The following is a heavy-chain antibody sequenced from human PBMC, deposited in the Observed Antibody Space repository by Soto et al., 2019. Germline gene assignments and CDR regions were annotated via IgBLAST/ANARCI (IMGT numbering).Heavy chain of an antibody. CDR2: TNQHGTII. V-gene: IGHV3-74*01. CDR3: TRDIGGRGAL. D-gene: IGHD3-16*01. CDR1: GFTFSSYW. J-gene: IGHJ4*02. Sequence: GGSLRLSCEASGFTFSSYWFHWVRQVPGEGLVWVSRTNQHGTIIDYADFVRGRFTISRDNAKNTLYLEMDSLRVEDTAVYYCTRDIGGRGALWGPGTLVTVSS.